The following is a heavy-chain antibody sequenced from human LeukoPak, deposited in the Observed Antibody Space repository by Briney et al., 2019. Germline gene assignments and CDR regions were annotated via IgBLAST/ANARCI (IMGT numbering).Heavy chain of an antibody. CDR1: GFTFSSYS. Sequence: GGSLRLSCAASGFTFSSYSMNWARQAPGKGLEWVPYISSSSGAIYYAGSVKGRFTISRDNAKNSLYLQMNSLRDDDTAVYYCARDLNYYVSGSPDWGQGTLVTVSS. D-gene: IGHD3-10*01. CDR2: ISSSSGAI. V-gene: IGHV3-48*02. CDR3: ARDLNYYVSGSPD. J-gene: IGHJ4*02.